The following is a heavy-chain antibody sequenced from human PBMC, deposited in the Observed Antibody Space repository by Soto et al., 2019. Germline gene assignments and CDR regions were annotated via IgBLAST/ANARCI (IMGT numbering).Heavy chain of an antibody. CDR1: GSSLTFYW. Sequence: GDSLKISCEASGSSLTFYWIAWVRQLPGKGQEWMGIIYPDDSDTRYSPSFQGKVTISADESITTAFLQWSSLKASDTGIYYCARHQGEQSAFDIWGRGTMVT. J-gene: IGHJ3*02. D-gene: IGHD3-16*01. CDR3: ARHQGEQSAFDI. V-gene: IGHV5-51*01. CDR2: IYPDDSDT.